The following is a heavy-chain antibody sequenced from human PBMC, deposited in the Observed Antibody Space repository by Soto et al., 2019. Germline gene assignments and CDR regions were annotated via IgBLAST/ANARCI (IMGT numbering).Heavy chain of an antibody. J-gene: IGHJ3*02. Sequence: QLQLQESGSGLVKPSQTLSLTCAVSGGSISSGGYSWSWIRQPPGKGLEWIGYIYHSGSTYYNPSLKSRVTFSVDRSNSQFSLKLISVTAADTAVYYCGRGGGGDAFDMWGQGTMVTVCS. CDR3: GRGGGGDAFDM. V-gene: IGHV4-30-2*01. CDR2: IYHSGST. CDR1: GGSISSGGYS. D-gene: IGHD2-15*01.